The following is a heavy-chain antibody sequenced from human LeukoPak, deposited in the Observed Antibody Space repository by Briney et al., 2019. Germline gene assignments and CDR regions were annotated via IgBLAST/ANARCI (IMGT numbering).Heavy chain of an antibody. CDR2: ISPSGGST. CDR1: GYTFTSNY. Sequence: ASVKVSCKAFGYTFTSNYMHWVRQAPGQGPEWMGVISPSGGSTTYAQKFQGRVTLTRDMSTSTDYLELSSLRSEDTAVYYCARDHYHKIHSVMVTAPDYWGQGTLVIVSS. V-gene: IGHV1-46*01. D-gene: IGHD2-21*02. J-gene: IGHJ4*02. CDR3: ARDHYHKIHSVMVTAPDY.